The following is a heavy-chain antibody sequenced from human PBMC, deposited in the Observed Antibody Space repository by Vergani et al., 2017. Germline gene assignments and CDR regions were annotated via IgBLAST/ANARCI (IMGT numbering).Heavy chain of an antibody. J-gene: IGHJ3*02. CDR2: ISRTGGTV. V-gene: IGHV3-9*01. D-gene: IGHD2-21*02. Sequence: EFQVVESGGGLIQPGGSLKLSCKVSGLMFEEYAMHWVRQAPGKGLEWVSSISRTGGTVGYADSVKGRFTISRDNAKNTLYLQMNSLRAEDTAVYYCAKDSGYCGGDCYYDAFDMWGQGTMVTVSS. CDR3: AKDSGYCGGDCYYDAFDM. CDR1: GLMFEEYA.